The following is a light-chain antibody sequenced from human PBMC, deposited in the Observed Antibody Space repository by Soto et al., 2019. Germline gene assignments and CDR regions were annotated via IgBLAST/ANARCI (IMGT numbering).Light chain of an antibody. V-gene: IGKV3-20*01. CDR2: GAS. Sequence: EIVLTQSPGTLSLSPGERATLSCRASQSVSNTNLAWYQQKPGQAPRLLIYGASSRATGIPDRFSGSGSGPDFTLTISRLEPEDFAVYYCQQYGSAPRTFGQRTKVEIK. CDR3: QQYGSAPRT. J-gene: IGKJ1*01. CDR1: QSVSNTN.